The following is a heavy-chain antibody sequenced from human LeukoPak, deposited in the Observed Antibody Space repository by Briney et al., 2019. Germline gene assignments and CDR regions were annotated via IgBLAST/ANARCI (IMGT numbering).Heavy chain of an antibody. CDR1: GFPFSDFH. CDR2: ITSGGGFK. J-gene: IGHJ4*02. Sequence: PGGSLRLSCVGAGFPFSDFHMSWIRQAPGKGLEWVSYITSGGGFKYYADSVKGRFSISRDDSKNSVFLQMNSLRVEDTAVYYCARVRPGSSGSYYRTSWGQGTLVTVSS. D-gene: IGHD3-22*01. CDR3: ARVRPGSSGSYYRTS. V-gene: IGHV3-11*04.